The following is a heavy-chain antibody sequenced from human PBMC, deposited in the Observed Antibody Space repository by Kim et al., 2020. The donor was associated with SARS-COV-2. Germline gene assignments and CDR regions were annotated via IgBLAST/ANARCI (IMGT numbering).Heavy chain of an antibody. Sequence: LKSRVTISVDTSKNQFSLKLSSETAADTAVYYCASRRHYYGSGSYDYFDYWGQGTLVTVSS. V-gene: IGHV4-59*01. D-gene: IGHD3-10*01. J-gene: IGHJ4*02. CDR3: ASRRHYYGSGSYDYFDY.